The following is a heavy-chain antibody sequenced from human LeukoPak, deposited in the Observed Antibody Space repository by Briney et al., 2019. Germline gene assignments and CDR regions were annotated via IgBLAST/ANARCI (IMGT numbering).Heavy chain of an antibody. CDR1: GFAFSSSG. Sequence: PGRSLRLSCEASGFAFSSSGMHWVRQAPGKGLEWVAVIWSDESHKYYADSVKGRFTISRDNSKNTLYLQMNSLRAEDTAVYYCAKDYRLRLGELSYLEYWDQGTLVTVSS. CDR2: IWSDESHK. D-gene: IGHD3-16*02. J-gene: IGHJ4*02. CDR3: AKDYRLRLGELSYLEY. V-gene: IGHV3-33*06.